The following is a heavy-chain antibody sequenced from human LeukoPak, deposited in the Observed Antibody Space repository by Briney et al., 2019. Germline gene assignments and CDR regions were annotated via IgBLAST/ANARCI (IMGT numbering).Heavy chain of an antibody. D-gene: IGHD5-24*01. J-gene: IGHJ4*02. Sequence: GGSVRLSCAASGLTVSTSYMSWVRQVPGKGLEWVSLTYSSGSTYYADSVKGRFTISRDHSKNTLYLQMSSLTAADTAVYYCARTSLSGDGYKVGYFDSWGQGTLVTVSS. V-gene: IGHV3-53*01. CDR1: GLTVSTSY. CDR2: TYSSGST. CDR3: ARTSLSGDGYKVGYFDS.